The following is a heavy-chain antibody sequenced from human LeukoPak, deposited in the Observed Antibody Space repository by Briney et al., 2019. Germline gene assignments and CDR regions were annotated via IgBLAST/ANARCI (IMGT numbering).Heavy chain of an antibody. J-gene: IGHJ4*02. CDR1: GSSISSYY. D-gene: IGHD3-3*01. Sequence: SETLSPLCTVLGSSISSYYCSLIRQPAGKGLEWIGRIYTSGSTNYNSCLKSRVTMSVDTSKNQFSLKLRSVTAPAPAVYYCARQDLDQTLYYAFWSRYCAAAYYFDSCGQGTLVTVSS. V-gene: IGHV4-4*07. CDR2: IYTSGST. CDR3: ARQDLDQTLYYAFWSRYCAAAYYFDS.